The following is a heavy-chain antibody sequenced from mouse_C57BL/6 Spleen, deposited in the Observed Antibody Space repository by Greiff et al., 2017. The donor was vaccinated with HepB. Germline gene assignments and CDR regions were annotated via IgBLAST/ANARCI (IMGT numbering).Heavy chain of an antibody. J-gene: IGHJ4*01. CDR2: IYPGSGNT. V-gene: IGHV1-76*01. D-gene: IGHD2-1*01. CDR3: ARFIYYGNYDYAMDY. Sequence: QVQLQQSGAELVRPGASVKLSCKASGYTFTDYYINWVKQRPGQGLEWIARIYPGSGNTYYNEKFKGKATLTAEKSSSTAYMQLSSLTSEDSAVYFCARFIYYGNYDYAMDYWGQGTSVTVSS. CDR1: GYTFTDYY.